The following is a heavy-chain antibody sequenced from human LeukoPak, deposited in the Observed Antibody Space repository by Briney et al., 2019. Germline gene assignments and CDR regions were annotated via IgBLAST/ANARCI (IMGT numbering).Heavy chain of an antibody. Sequence: ASVTVSCKASGYTFTSYGISWVRQAPGQGLEWMGWISAYNGDTNYAQKLQGRITMTTDTSTSTAYMELRSLRSDDTAVYYCARQGSEDYEYMDVWGKGTTVTVSS. J-gene: IGHJ6*04. CDR3: ARQGSEDYEYMDV. CDR1: GYTFTSYG. V-gene: IGHV1-18*01. CDR2: ISAYNGDT. D-gene: IGHD3-16*01.